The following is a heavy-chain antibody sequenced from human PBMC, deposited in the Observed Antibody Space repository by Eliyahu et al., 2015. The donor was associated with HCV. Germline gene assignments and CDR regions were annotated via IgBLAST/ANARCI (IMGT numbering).Heavy chain of an antibody. Sequence: EMQLVESGGALVQPGGSLRLSCTASAFIFSSYEMNWVHQAPGKGLEWVSYISNSGSTIHYADSVKGRFTISRDNAKNSLYLQMNSLRAEDTAVYYCARDRSSSRGYYYYGMDVWGQGTTVTVSS. CDR1: AFIFSSYE. D-gene: IGHD6-13*01. CDR3: ARDRSSSRGYYYYGMDV. V-gene: IGHV3-48*03. CDR2: ISNSGSTI. J-gene: IGHJ6*02.